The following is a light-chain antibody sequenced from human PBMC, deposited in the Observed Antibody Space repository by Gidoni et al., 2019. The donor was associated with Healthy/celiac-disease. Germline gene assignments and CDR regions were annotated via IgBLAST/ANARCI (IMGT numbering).Light chain of an antibody. V-gene: IGLV3-19*01. J-gene: IGLJ2*01. Sequence: SSELTQDPAVSVAWGQTVRITCQGDSLRSYYASWYQQKPGQAPVLVIYGKNNRPSGIPDRFSGSSSGNTASLTITGAQAEDEAAYYCNSRDSSGNHLVFGGGTKLTVL. CDR1: SLRSYY. CDR2: GKN. CDR3: NSRDSSGNHLV.